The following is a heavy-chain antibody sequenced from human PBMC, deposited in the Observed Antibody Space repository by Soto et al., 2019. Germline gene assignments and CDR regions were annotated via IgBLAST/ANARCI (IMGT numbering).Heavy chain of an antibody. CDR3: ARESRYSSSFNYYYYGMDV. D-gene: IGHD6-13*01. Sequence: SETLSLTCTVSGGSISSGDYYWSWIRQPPGKGLEWIGYIYYSGSTYYNPSLKSRVTISVDTSRNQFSLKLSSVTAADTAVYYCARESRYSSSFNYYYYGMDVWGQGTTVTVSS. CDR2: IYYSGST. CDR1: GGSISSGDYY. V-gene: IGHV4-30-4*01. J-gene: IGHJ6*02.